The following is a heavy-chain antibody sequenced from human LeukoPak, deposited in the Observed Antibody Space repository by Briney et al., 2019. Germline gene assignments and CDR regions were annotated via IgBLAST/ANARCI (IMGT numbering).Heavy chain of an antibody. CDR3: ATRAWLDP. V-gene: IGHV3-21*01. J-gene: IGHJ5*02. CDR2: ISSDSKNE. D-gene: IGHD5-24*01. Sequence: PGGSLRLSCAASGDTIKTYSMIWVRQAPGKGLEWVSSISSDSKNEYYADSVKGRFSISRDNTNNSLYLHMNSLRAEDTGVYYCATRAWLDPWGQGTLVTVSS. CDR1: GDTIKTYS.